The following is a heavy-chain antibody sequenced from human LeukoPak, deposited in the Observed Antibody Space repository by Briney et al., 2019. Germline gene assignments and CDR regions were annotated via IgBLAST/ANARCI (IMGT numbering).Heavy chain of an antibody. CDR1: GGSISSYY. Sequence: ASETLSLTCTVSGGSISSYYWSWIRQPPGKGLEWIEYIYYSGSTNYNPSLKSRVTISVDTSKNQFSLKLSSVTAADTAVYYCAGLVVVVAAQYGNWFDPWGQGTLVTVSS. V-gene: IGHV4-59*01. CDR3: AGLVVVVAAQYGNWFDP. D-gene: IGHD2-15*01. J-gene: IGHJ5*02. CDR2: IYYSGST.